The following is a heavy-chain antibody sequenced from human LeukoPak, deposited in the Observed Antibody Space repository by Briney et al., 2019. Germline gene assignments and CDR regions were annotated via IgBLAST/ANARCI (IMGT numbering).Heavy chain of an antibody. CDR3: ARLYGSGCYDGDF. CDR1: GGSIRSYY. J-gene: IGHJ4*02. D-gene: IGHD6-25*01. CDR2: TYSSGTT. Sequence: PSETLSLTCTVSGGSIRSYYWSWIRQPPGKGLEWIGYTYSSGTTNYNPSLKSRVTFSIDSTKNHFSLKLTSVRAADTAVYYCARLYGSGCYDGDFWGQGSLVSLSS. V-gene: IGHV4-59*08.